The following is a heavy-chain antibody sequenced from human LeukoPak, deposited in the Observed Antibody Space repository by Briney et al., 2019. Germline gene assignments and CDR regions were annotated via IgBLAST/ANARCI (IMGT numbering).Heavy chain of an antibody. CDR2: FDPNDGET. V-gene: IGHV1-24*01. D-gene: IGHD4-23*01. CDR3: ATSAVAQNLDS. Sequence: ASVKVSCKVSGYTLTELSMHWVRQAPGKGLEWMAGFDPNDGETIFAQKFQGRVTMTAATSTDTAYTELSSLRSEDTAVYYCATSAVAQNLDSWGQGTLVTVSS. CDR1: GYTLTELS. J-gene: IGHJ4*02.